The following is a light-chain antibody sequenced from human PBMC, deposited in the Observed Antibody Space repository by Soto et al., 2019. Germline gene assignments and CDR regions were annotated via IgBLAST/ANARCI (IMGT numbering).Light chain of an antibody. CDR2: EGS. CDR1: NSDVGSYNL. CDR3: FSYTGSRTYV. Sequence: QSGLTQPASMSGSPGQSITISCTGTNSDVGSYNLVSWYQHLPGKAPKLIIYEGSRWPSGISSRFSGSKSGNTASLTISGLQAEDEADYYCFSYTGSRTYVFGTGTNVTLL. J-gene: IGLJ1*01. V-gene: IGLV2-23*01.